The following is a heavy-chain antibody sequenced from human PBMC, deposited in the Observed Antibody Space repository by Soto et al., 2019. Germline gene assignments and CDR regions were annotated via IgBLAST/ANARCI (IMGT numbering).Heavy chain of an antibody. CDR3: ARDGGDYYGSSGYLDPLFDY. CDR1: GGSISSGGYY. CDR2: IYYSGST. J-gene: IGHJ4*02. Sequence: SETLSLTCTVSGGSISSGGYYWSWIRQHPGKGLEWIGYIYYSGSTYYNPSLKSRVTISVDTSKNQFSLKLSSVTAADTAVYYCARDGGDYYGSSGYLDPLFDYWGQGTLVTVSS. V-gene: IGHV4-31*03. D-gene: IGHD3-22*01.